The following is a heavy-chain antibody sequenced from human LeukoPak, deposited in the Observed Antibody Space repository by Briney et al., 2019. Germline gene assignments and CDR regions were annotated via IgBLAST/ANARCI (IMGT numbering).Heavy chain of an antibody. Sequence: ASVKDSCKVSGYTLTELSMHWVRQAPGKGLAWMGGFDPEDGETIYAQQFQGRVTTTEDTSTDTAYMELSRLRSEDTAVYYCATDRIAAAGTDYFDYWGQGTLVTVSS. CDR3: ATDRIAAAGTDYFDY. D-gene: IGHD6-13*01. J-gene: IGHJ4*02. CDR1: GYTLTELS. CDR2: FDPEDGET. V-gene: IGHV1-24*01.